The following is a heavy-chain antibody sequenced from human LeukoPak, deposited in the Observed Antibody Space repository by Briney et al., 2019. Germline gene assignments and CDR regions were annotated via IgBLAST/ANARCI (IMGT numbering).Heavy chain of an antibody. D-gene: IGHD2-21*02. V-gene: IGHV3-30*03. CDR3: ARGRRDCSGDCYVAFDI. CDR1: GFTLSGYG. CDR2: TSYDGSNE. Sequence: PGGSLRLSCATSGFTLSGYGIHWVRQTPGKGLEWVAVTSYDGSNEYYADSVKGRFAVSRDNSKNSLFLQMHSLRADDTAVYYCARGRRDCSGDCYVAFDIWGQGTMVTVSS. J-gene: IGHJ3*02.